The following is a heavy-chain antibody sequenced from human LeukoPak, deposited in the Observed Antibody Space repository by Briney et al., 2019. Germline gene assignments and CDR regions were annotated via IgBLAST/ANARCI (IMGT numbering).Heavy chain of an antibody. CDR1: GFTFRSYD. V-gene: IGHV3-13*01. D-gene: IGHD6-13*01. J-gene: IGHJ2*01. Sequence: GGSLRLSCAASGFTFRSYDMHWVRQATGKGLEWVSGIGTAGEIYYPGSVKGRFTISRENAKNSLYLQMNSLRAGDAAVYYCARAAYSSTWYSRYFDLWGRGTLVTVSS. CDR3: ARAAYSSTWYSRYFDL. CDR2: IGTAGEI.